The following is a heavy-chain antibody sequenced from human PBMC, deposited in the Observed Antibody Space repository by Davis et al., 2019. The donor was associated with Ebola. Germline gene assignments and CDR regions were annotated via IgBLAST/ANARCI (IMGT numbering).Heavy chain of an antibody. CDR3: ARVVLRFLEGGVDY. Sequence: PSETLSLTCAVSGGSISSGGYSWSWIRQPPGKGLEWIGYIYHSGSTYYNPSLKSRVTISVDRSKNQFSLKLSSVTAADTAVYYCARVVLRFLEGGVDYWGQGTLVTVSS. CDR2: IYHSGST. J-gene: IGHJ4*02. CDR1: GGSISSGGYS. V-gene: IGHV4-30-2*01. D-gene: IGHD3-3*01.